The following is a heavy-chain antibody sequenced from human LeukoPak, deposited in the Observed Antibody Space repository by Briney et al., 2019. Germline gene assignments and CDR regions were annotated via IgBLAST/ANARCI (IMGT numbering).Heavy chain of an antibody. J-gene: IGHJ4*02. D-gene: IGHD6-19*01. CDR2: ISYDGKNK. CDR1: GFTFSSYG. V-gene: IGHV3-30*03. Sequence: GRSLRLSCAASGFTFSSYGMHWVRQAPGKGLEWVAAISYDGKNKYYPDPVKGRFTISRDNSKKTLYLQLNSLRPEDTAVYYCARGQVDSSGWYEYYFDYWGQGTLVTVSS. CDR3: ARGQVDSSGWYEYYFDY.